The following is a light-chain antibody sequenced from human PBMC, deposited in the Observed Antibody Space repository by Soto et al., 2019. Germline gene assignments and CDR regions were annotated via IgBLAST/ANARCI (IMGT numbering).Light chain of an antibody. V-gene: IGKV3-20*01. Sequence: EIVLTQSPGTLSFSPGERATLSCRASQSITSSYLAWYQQKPGQAPRLLLYGASSRATGIPDRFSGSGSGTDFTLTISRMEPEDFAVYYCQQYGSSPYTFGQGTKLDIK. J-gene: IGKJ2*01. CDR3: QQYGSSPYT. CDR1: QSITSSY. CDR2: GAS.